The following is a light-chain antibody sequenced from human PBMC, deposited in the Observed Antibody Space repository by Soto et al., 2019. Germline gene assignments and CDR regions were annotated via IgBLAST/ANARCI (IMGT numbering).Light chain of an antibody. V-gene: IGKV1-27*01. Sequence: DIQMTQSPASLSAAVGDRVTITCRASQGIRNYLAWYQQKPGKVPKLLIYAASTLQSGVPSRFSGGGSGTDFTLTISSLQPEDFATYYCQQYKSASFTFGPGTRVEFK. CDR1: QGIRNY. J-gene: IGKJ3*01. CDR3: QQYKSASFT. CDR2: AAS.